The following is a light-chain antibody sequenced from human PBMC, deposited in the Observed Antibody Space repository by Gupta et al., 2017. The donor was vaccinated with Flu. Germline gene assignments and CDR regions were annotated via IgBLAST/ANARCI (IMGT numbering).Light chain of an antibody. J-gene: IGKJ1*01. CDR3: QQDDYTPWT. CDR2: WAS. V-gene: IGKV4-1*01. Sequence: DIVMTQSPDSLAVSLGERATINCKSSQSVLYSSNNKNYLAWYQQKPGQPPKLLIYWASTRESGVPDRFSGSGSGTDFTRTISSLQAEDVAVDYCQQDDYTPWTFGQGTKLEIK. CDR1: QSVLYSSNNKNY.